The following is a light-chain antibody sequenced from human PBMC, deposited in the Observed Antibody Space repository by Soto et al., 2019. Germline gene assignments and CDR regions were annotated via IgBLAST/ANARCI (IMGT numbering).Light chain of an antibody. J-gene: IGLJ1*01. Sequence: QAVLTQPPSVSAAPGQKVTISCSGSSSNIGNNYVSWYQQLPGPAPKLLIYDNNKRPSGIPDRFSGSKSGTSATLGITGLQTGDEADYYCGTWDSSLSAYVFGTGTKLTVL. CDR2: DNN. CDR1: SSNIGNNY. CDR3: GTWDSSLSAYV. V-gene: IGLV1-51*01.